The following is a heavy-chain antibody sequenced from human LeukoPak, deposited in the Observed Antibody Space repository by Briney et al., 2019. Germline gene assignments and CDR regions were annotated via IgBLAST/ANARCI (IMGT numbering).Heavy chain of an antibody. CDR3: ARMYYDFWSGYTRHYYGVDV. J-gene: IGHJ6*02. V-gene: IGHV5-51*01. CDR1: GYSFTSYW. Sequence: GESLKISCKGSGYSFTSYWIGWVRQMPGKGLEWMGIIYPGDSDTRYSPSFQGQVTISADKSISTAYLQWSSLKASDTAMYYCARMYYDFWSGYTRHYYGVDVWGQGTTVTVSS. D-gene: IGHD3-3*01. CDR2: IYPGDSDT.